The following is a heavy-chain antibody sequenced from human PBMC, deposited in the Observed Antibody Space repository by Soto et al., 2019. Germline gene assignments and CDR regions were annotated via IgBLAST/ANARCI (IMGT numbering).Heavy chain of an antibody. D-gene: IGHD3-22*01. CDR2: IYHTGNT. Sequence: SETLSLTCAVSGGSISNSRYYWAWIRQPPGKGLEWIGSIYHTGNTYYNPSLRSRVTISVDTSKNQFSLKLTSVTAADTAVYYCARDYYDSSDYTTNWFDPWGQGTLVTVSS. V-gene: IGHV4-39*01. CDR1: GGSISNSRYY. J-gene: IGHJ5*02. CDR3: ARDYYDSSDYTTNWFDP.